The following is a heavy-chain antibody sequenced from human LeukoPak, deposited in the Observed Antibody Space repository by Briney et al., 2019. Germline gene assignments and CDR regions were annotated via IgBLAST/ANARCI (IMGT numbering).Heavy chain of an antibody. CDR1: GYTFTGYY. Sequence: ASVKVSCKASGYTFTGYYMHWVRQAPGQGLEWMGRINPNSGGTNYAQKFQGRVTMTRDTSISTAYMELSRLRSDDTAVYYCARDGSSSSSGYYYYCMDVWGKGTTVTVSS. CDR2: INPNSGGT. V-gene: IGHV1-2*06. D-gene: IGHD6-6*01. J-gene: IGHJ6*03. CDR3: ARDGSSSSSGYYYYCMDV.